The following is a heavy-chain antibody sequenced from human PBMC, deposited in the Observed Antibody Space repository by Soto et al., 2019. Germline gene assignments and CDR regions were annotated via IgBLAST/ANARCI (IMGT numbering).Heavy chain of an antibody. D-gene: IGHD6-13*01. CDR2: ISGSGGST. J-gene: IGHJ6*02. V-gene: IGHV3-23*01. CDR3: AKDLKQQLENYGMDV. Sequence: EVQLLESGGGLVQPGGSLRLSCAASGFTFSSYAMSWVRQAPGKGLEWVSAISGSGGSTYYADSVKGRFTISRDNSKNTLYLQMNSLRAEGTAVYYCAKDLKQQLENYGMDVWGQGTTVTVSS. CDR1: GFTFSSYA.